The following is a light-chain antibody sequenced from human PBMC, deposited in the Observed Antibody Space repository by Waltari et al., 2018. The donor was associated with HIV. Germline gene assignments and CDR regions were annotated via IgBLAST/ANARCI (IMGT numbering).Light chain of an antibody. CDR1: SSHVGGFTF. CDR3: SSYAGSNNLGV. CDR2: EVS. Sequence: QSALTQPPSASGSPGQSVTISRTGTSSHVGGFTFFSWYQQHPGNAPKPMIYEVSKRPSGVPDRFSGSKSGNTASLTVSGLQAEDEADYYCSSYAGSNNLGVFGGGTKLTVL. V-gene: IGLV2-8*01. J-gene: IGLJ2*01.